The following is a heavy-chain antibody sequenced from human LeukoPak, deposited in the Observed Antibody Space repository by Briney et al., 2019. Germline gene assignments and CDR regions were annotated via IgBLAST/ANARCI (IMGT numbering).Heavy chain of an antibody. CDR3: ARTRPGYCSSTSCPFY. V-gene: IGHV1-8*03. CDR1: GYTFTSYD. CDR2: MNPNSGNT. Sequence: ASVKVSCKASGYTFTSYDINWVRQATGQGLEWMGWMNPNSGNTGYAQKFQGRVTITRNTSISTAYMELSSLRSEDTAVYYCARTRPGYCSSTSCPFYWGQGTLVTVSS. D-gene: IGHD2-2*01. J-gene: IGHJ4*02.